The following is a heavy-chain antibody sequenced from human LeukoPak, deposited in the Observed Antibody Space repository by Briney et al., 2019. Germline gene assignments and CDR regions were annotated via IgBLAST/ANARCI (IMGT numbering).Heavy chain of an antibody. Sequence: SETLSLTCTVSGGSISSHYWSWIRQPPGKGLEWIGYIYYSGSTNYNPSLKSRVTISVDTSKNQFSLKLSSVTAADTAVYYCARQSWGLLDYWGQGTLVTVSS. CDR1: GGSISSHY. J-gene: IGHJ4*02. CDR3: ARQSWGLLDY. CDR2: IYYSGST. D-gene: IGHD7-27*01. V-gene: IGHV4-59*11.